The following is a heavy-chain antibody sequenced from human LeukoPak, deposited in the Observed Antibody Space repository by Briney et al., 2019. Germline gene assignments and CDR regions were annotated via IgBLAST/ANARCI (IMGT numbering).Heavy chain of an antibody. V-gene: IGHV3-21*01. CDR1: GFTFSSYS. J-gene: IGHJ3*02. CDR3: ARGLNRYSYANQDAFDI. D-gene: IGHD5-18*01. CDR2: ISSSSSYI. Sequence: GGSLRLSCAASGFTFSSYSMNWVRQAPRKGLEWVSSISSSSSYIYYADSVKGRFTISRDNAKNSLYLQMNSLRAEDTAVYYCARGLNRYSYANQDAFDIWGQGTMVTVSS.